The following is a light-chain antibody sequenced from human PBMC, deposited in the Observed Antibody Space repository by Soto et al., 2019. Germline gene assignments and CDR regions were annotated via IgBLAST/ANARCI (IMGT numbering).Light chain of an antibody. CDR2: AAS. J-gene: IGKJ2*01. V-gene: IGKV3-15*01. CDR3: QQGDNWPLT. Sequence: EIVMTQSPATLSLSPGERVTLSCRASQSISTELAWYQQKPGQPPRLLIYAASTRATGVPARFTGSGSGSEFTLTISGLQSEDFAVYYCQQGDNWPLTFGQGTRLEI. CDR1: QSISTE.